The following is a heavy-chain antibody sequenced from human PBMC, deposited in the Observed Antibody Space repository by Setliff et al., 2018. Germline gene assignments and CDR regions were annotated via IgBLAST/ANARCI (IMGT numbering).Heavy chain of an antibody. V-gene: IGHV4-38-2*01. D-gene: IGHD2-15*01. Sequence: PSETLSLTCAVSGYSISSGYYWGWIRQPPGKGLEWIGNMYHSGNSNYDTNYNPSLKSRVTILSDTSKNQFSLILSSVTAADTAVYYCASERESASRQTYFDSWGQGTLVTVSS. CDR1: GYSISSGYY. CDR3: ASERESASRQTYFDS. CDR2: MYHSGNSNYDT. J-gene: IGHJ4*02.